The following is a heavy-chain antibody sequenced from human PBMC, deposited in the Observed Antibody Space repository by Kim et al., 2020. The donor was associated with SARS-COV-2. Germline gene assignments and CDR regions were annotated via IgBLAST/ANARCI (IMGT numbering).Heavy chain of an antibody. Sequence: SETLSLTCTVSGGSISSGGYYWSWIRQHPGKGLEWIGYIYYSGSTYYNPSLKSRVTISVDTSKNQFSLKLSSVTAADTAVYYCARAQGVVAATRQVAAVGAFDIWGQGTMVTVSS. V-gene: IGHV4-31*03. CDR2: IYYSGST. D-gene: IGHD2-15*01. CDR1: GGSISSGGYY. CDR3: ARAQGVVAATRQVAAVGAFDI. J-gene: IGHJ3*02.